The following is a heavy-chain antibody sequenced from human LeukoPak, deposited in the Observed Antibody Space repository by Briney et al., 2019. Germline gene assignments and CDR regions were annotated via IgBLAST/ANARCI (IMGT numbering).Heavy chain of an antibody. CDR1: GFTFSSYW. CDR3: ARDTATYYYDSSGYQGYAFDI. J-gene: IGHJ3*02. Sequence: PGGSLRLSCAASGFTFSSYWMSWVRQAPGKGLEWVANIKQDGSEKYYVDSVKGRFTISRDNAKNSLYLQMNSLRAEDTALYYCARDTATYYYDSSGYQGYAFDIWGQGTMVTVSS. CDR2: IKQDGSEK. V-gene: IGHV3-7*03. D-gene: IGHD3-22*01.